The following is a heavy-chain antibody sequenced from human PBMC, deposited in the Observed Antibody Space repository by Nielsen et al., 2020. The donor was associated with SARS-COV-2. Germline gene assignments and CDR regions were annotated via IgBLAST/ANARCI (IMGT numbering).Heavy chain of an antibody. CDR1: GFTFDDYA. Sequence: SLKISCAASGFTFDDYAMHWVRQAPGKGLEWVSGISWNSGSIGYADSVKGRFTISRDNAKNSLYLQMNSLRAEDTALYYCAKDLGDYGDYYDAFDIWGQGTMVTVSS. D-gene: IGHD4-17*01. CDR2: ISWNSGSI. CDR3: AKDLGDYGDYYDAFDI. J-gene: IGHJ3*02. V-gene: IGHV3-9*01.